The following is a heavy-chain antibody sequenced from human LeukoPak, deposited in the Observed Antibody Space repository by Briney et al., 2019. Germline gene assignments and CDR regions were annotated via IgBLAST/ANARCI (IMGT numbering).Heavy chain of an antibody. V-gene: IGHV4-4*07. CDR2: IYTSGST. CDR1: GGSISSYY. Sequence: PSETLSLTCTVSGGSISSYYWSWIRQPAGKGLEWIGRIYTSGSTNYNPSLESRVTISIDTSENQFSLKLSSVTAADTAVYYCAREGVDNAFDIWGQGTMVTVSS. D-gene: IGHD3-9*01. J-gene: IGHJ3*02. CDR3: AREGVDNAFDI.